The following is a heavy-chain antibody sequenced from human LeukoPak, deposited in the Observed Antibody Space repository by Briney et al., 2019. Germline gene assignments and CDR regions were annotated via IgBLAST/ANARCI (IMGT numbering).Heavy chain of an antibody. V-gene: IGHV3-23*01. CDR1: GFTFSSYA. J-gene: IGHJ4*02. CDR2: ISGSGGST. CDR3: AKDPDSSGWTLYYFDY. D-gene: IGHD6-19*01. Sequence: GGSLRLSCAASGFTFSSYAMSWVRQAPGKGLEWVSAISGSGGSTYYADSVKGRFTISRDNSKNTLYLQMNSLRAEDTAVYYCAKDPDSSGWTLYYFDYWGQGTLVTVSS.